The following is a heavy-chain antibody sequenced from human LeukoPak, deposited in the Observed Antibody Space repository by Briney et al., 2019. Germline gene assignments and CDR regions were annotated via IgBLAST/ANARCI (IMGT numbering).Heavy chain of an antibody. J-gene: IGHJ3*02. D-gene: IGHD3-3*01. CDR2: ISSSSSSI. CDR3: ARAPNPENYDFWSGQHAFDI. Sequence: GGSLRLSCAASGFTFSSYSMNWVRQAPGKGLEWVSYISSSSSSIYYADSVKGRFTISRDNAKNSLYLQMNSLRAEDTAVYYCARAPNPENYDFWSGQHAFDIWGQGTMVTVSS. V-gene: IGHV3-48*01. CDR1: GFTFSSYS.